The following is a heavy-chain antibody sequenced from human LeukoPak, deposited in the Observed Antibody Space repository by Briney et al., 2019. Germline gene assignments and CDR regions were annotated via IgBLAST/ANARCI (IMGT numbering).Heavy chain of an antibody. D-gene: IGHD2-2*01. CDR1: GFTFSSYA. CDR3: ANQGVPAPRRVNWFDP. V-gene: IGHV3-23*01. J-gene: IGHJ5*02. Sequence: GGSLRLSCAASGFTFSSYAMSWVRQAPGKGLEWVSAISGSGGSTYYADSVKGRFTISRDNSKNTLYLQMNSLRAEDTAVYYCANQGVPAPRRVNWFDPWGQGTLVTVSS. CDR2: ISGSGGST.